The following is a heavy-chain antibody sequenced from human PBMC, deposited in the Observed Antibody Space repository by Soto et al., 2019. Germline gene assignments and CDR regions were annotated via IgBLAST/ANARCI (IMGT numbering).Heavy chain of an antibody. D-gene: IGHD2-21*02. J-gene: IGHJ3*01. CDR1: GCTFSSYA. V-gene: IGHV1-69*13. CDR3: ARQHIVVVTAEVPLPDV. CDR2: IIPIFGTA. Sequence: SVKVSCKASGCTFSSYAISWVRQAPGQGLEWMGGIIPIFGTANYAQKFQGRVTITADESTSTAYMELSSLRSEDTAVYYCARQHIVVVTAEVPLPDVWGQGTMVSGSS.